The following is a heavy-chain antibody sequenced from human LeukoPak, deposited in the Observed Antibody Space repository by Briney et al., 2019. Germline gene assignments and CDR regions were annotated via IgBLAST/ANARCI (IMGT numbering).Heavy chain of an antibody. J-gene: IGHJ4*02. CDR1: GGSISSYY. V-gene: IGHV4-59*01. Sequence: SETLSLTCIVSGGSISSYYWSWIRQPPGKGLEWIGYIYYSGSTNYNPSLKSRVTISVDTSKNQFSLKLSSVTAADTAVYYCAREVVAAAGTVDYWGQGTLVTVSS. CDR3: AREVVAAAGTVDY. D-gene: IGHD6-13*01. CDR2: IYYSGST.